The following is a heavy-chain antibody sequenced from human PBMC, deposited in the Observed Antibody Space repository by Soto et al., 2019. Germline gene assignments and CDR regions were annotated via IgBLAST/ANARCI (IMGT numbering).Heavy chain of an antibody. J-gene: IGHJ5*02. CDR2: IVVGSGNT. D-gene: IGHD6-25*01. Sequence: SVKVSCKASGFTFTSSAVQWVRQARGQRLEWIGWIVVGSGNTNYAQKFQERVTITRDMSTSTAYMELSSLRSEDTAVYYCAADTSAVPRNWLDPWGQGTLVTVSS. V-gene: IGHV1-58*01. CDR1: GFTFTSSA. CDR3: AADTSAVPRNWLDP.